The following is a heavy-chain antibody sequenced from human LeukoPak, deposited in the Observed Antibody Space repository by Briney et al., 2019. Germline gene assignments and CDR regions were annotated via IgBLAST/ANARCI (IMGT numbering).Heavy chain of an antibody. D-gene: IGHD3-16*02. Sequence: ASVKVSCKASGYTFTSYGISWVRQAPGQGLEWMGWISACNGNTNYAQKLQGRVTMTTDTSTSTAYMELRSLRSDDTAVYYCARIYDYVWGSYRYYFDYWGQGTLVTVSS. CDR1: GYTFTSYG. V-gene: IGHV1-18*01. CDR2: ISACNGNT. J-gene: IGHJ4*02. CDR3: ARIYDYVWGSYRYYFDY.